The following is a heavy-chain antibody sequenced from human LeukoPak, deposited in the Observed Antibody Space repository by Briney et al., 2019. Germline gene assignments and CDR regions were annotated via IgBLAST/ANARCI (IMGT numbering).Heavy chain of an antibody. CDR2: IIPIFGTA. V-gene: IGHV1-69*13. D-gene: IGHD3-10*01. CDR1: GGTFSSYA. CDR3: ARDSESYAFDI. J-gene: IGHJ3*02. Sequence: ASVKISCKASGGTFSSYAISWVRQAPGQGLEWMGGIIPIFGTANYAQKFQGRVTITADESTSTAYMELSSLRSGDTAVYYFARDSESYAFDIWGQGTMLTVSS.